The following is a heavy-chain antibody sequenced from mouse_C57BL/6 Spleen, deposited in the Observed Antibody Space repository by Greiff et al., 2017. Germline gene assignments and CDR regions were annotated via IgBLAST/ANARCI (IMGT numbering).Heavy chain of an antibody. CDR3: ASLLPRDAMDY. D-gene: IGHD1-1*01. V-gene: IGHV1-7*01. CDR2: INPSSGYP. J-gene: IGHJ4*01. Sequence: VKLQESGAELAKPGASVKLSCKASGYPFTSYWMHWVKPRPGQGLEWIGYINPSSGYPKYNQKFKDKATLTADQSASTAYMQLSILTYEDSAVYDSASLLPRDAMDYWGQGTSGTVSS. CDR1: GYPFTSYW.